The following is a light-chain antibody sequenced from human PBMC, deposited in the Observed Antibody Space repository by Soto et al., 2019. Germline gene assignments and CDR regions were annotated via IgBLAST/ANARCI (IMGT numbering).Light chain of an antibody. CDR1: SSDVGGYNY. J-gene: IGLJ1*01. V-gene: IGLV2-11*01. Sequence: QSVLTQPRSVSGSPGQSVTISCTGTSSDVGGYNYVSWYQQHQGKAPKVMIYDVSERPSGVPDRFSGSKSGNPASLTISGLQAEDEADYYCCSYAGSPRYVLGTGTKLTVL. CDR3: CSYAGSPRYV. CDR2: DVS.